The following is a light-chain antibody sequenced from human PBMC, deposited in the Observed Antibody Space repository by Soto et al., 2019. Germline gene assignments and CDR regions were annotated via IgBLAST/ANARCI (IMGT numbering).Light chain of an antibody. CDR1: NSNICHNY. CDR3: GTWDSSLSAVV. V-gene: IGLV1-51*01. CDR2: DNA. Sequence: QSVLTQPPSVSAAPGRTVTISCSGTNSNICHNYVSWYQHLPGTAPKLLIYDNANRPSGIPDRFSGSKSGPSATLGITGLQTGYEAEYYCGTWDSSLSAVVFGGGTKLTVL. J-gene: IGLJ2*01.